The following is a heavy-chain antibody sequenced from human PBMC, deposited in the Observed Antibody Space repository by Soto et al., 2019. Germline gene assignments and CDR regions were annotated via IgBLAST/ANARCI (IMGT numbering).Heavy chain of an antibody. V-gene: IGHV4-4*02. CDR3: AKDGSGHPYFSDN. CDR2: IYHSGTT. Sequence: QVQLQESGPGLVKPSGTLSLTCVVSGASFSSNNWWSLVRPPPGKGLEWIGEIYHSGTTSYNPSIKSRVTMSVDKSKNQFSLKVTSVTAADTAVYFCAKDGSGHPYFSDNWGQGTLVTVSS. J-gene: IGHJ4*02. CDR1: GASFSSNNW. D-gene: IGHD2-15*01.